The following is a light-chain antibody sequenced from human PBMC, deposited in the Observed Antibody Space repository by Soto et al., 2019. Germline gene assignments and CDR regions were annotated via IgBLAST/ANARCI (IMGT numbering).Light chain of an antibody. J-gene: IGKJ1*01. V-gene: IGKV3-20*01. Sequence: EIVLTQSPGTLSLSPCERATLSCSASQSVSNNYLAWYQQKPGQAPRLLIYGASSRATGIPNRFSGSGSGTDFTLTISRLEPEDFAVYYCQQYGNSPQTFGQGTKVDIK. CDR3: QQYGNSPQT. CDR1: QSVSNNY. CDR2: GAS.